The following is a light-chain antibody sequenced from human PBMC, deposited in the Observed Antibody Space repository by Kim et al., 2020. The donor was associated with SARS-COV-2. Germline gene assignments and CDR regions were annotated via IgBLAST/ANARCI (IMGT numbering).Light chain of an antibody. CDR1: ALPNQY. J-gene: IGLJ3*02. CDR2: KDS. V-gene: IGLV3-25*03. Sequence: SYELTQPPSVSVSPGQTARITCSGDALPNQYAYWYQQKPGQAPVLVIYKDSGRPSGIPERLSGSSSGTTVTLTISGVQAEDEADYYCQSADSSGSWVFGGGTQLTVL. CDR3: QSADSSGSWV.